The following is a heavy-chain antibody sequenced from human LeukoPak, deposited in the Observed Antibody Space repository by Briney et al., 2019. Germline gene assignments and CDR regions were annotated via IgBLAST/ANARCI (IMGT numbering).Heavy chain of an antibody. J-gene: IGHJ4*02. D-gene: IGHD3-22*01. V-gene: IGHV1-8*03. CDR2: MNPDSGNT. CDR3: ATGTDSSGYWVYFDY. Sequence: ASVKVSCKASGYTFTSYDINWVRQAPGQGLEWMGWMNPDSGNTGYAQKFQGRVTITRNTSISTAYMELSSLRSEDTAVYYCATGTDSSGYWVYFDYWGQGTLVTVSS. CDR1: GYTFTSYD.